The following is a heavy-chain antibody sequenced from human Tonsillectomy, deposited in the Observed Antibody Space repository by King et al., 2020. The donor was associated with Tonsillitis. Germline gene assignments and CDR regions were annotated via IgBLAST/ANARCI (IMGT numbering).Heavy chain of an antibody. CDR3: ARVGEVVGRPFWFDP. J-gene: IGHJ5*02. V-gene: IGHV1-46*01. CDR2: INPSGGST. D-gene: IGHD2-15*01. CDR1: GYTFTSYY. Sequence: VQLVESGAEVKKPGASVKVSCKASGYTFTSYYMHWVRQAPGQGLEWMGIINPSGGSTSYAQTFQGRVTMTRDTSKSTVYMELSSLRSEDTAVYYCARVGEVVGRPFWFDPWGQGPLVTVSS.